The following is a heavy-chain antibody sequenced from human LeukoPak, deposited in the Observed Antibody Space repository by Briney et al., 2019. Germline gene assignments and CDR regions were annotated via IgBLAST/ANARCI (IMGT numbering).Heavy chain of an antibody. Sequence: GGSLRLSCAASGFTFNNYSLSWVRQAPGKGLEWVSAISGGGGSTYYADSVRGRFTISRDNSRNTLYLQMSSLRAEETAIYYCAKAGGLAIEYFQHWGQGTLVTVSS. J-gene: IGHJ1*01. V-gene: IGHV3-23*01. CDR1: GFTFNNYS. CDR3: AKAGGLAIEYFQH. D-gene: IGHD3-10*01. CDR2: ISGGGGST.